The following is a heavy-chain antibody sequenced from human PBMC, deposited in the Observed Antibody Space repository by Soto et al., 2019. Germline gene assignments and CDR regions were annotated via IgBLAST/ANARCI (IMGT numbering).Heavy chain of an antibody. D-gene: IGHD1-26*01. Sequence: GGSLRLSCAASGFTFTSYAMSWVRQAPGKGLEWVSTISGTGGTTYYADSVKGRFTISRDNSKNTLYLQMSSLRAEDTAVYYCAKDQYSGSPGKPDYWGQGILVTVSS. J-gene: IGHJ4*02. CDR2: ISGTGGTT. CDR3: AKDQYSGSPGKPDY. V-gene: IGHV3-23*01. CDR1: GFTFTSYA.